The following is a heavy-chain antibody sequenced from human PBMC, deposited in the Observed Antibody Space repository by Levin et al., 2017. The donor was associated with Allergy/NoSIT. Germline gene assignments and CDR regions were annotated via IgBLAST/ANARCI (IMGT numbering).Heavy chain of an antibody. Sequence: GGSLRLSCTASGFTFGDYAMSWFRQAPGKGLEWVGFIRSKAYGGTTEYAASVKGRFTISRDDSKSIAYLQMNSLKTEDTAVYYCTRSGPLTGSAFDYWGQGTLVTVSS. J-gene: IGHJ4*02. CDR2: IRSKAYGGTT. CDR1: GFTFGDYA. D-gene: IGHD3-10*01. V-gene: IGHV3-49*03. CDR3: TRSGPLTGSAFDY.